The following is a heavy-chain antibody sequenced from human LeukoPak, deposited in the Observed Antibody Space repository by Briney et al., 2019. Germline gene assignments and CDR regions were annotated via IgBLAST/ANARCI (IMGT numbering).Heavy chain of an antibody. CDR1: GYTFTSYG. CDR3: ARDVGYSSSWYNRGVDY. CDR2: ISAYNGNT. Sequence: ASVKVSCKASGYTFTSYGISWVRQAPGQGLEWMGWISAYNGNTNYAQKLQGRVTMTTDTSTSTAYMELRSLRSDDTAVYYCARDVGYSSSWYNRGVDYWGQGTLVTVSS. V-gene: IGHV1-18*01. J-gene: IGHJ4*02. D-gene: IGHD6-13*01.